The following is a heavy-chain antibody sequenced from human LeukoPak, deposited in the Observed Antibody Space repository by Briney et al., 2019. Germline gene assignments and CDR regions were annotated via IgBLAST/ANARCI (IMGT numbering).Heavy chain of an antibody. CDR1: GFAFSSYA. CDR2: ISGSGGST. V-gene: IGHV3-23*01. J-gene: IGHJ4*02. CDR3: AKDLNTAMVKGVFDY. D-gene: IGHD5-18*01. Sequence: GGSLRLSCASSGFAFSSYAMSWVRQAPGKGLEWVSPISGSGGSTYYADSVKGRFTISRDNSKNTLYLQVNSLRAEDTAVYYCAKDLNTAMVKGVFDYWGQGTLVTVSS.